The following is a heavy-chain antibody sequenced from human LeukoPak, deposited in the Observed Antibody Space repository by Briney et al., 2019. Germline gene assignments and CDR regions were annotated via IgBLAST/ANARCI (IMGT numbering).Heavy chain of an antibody. J-gene: IGHJ6*03. V-gene: IGHV1-24*01. CDR2: FDPEDGET. CDR3: ATVGAPKQWLAPEIYYMDV. Sequence: ASVKVSCKVSGHTLTELSMHWVRQAPGKGLEWMGGFDPEDGETIYAQKFQGRVTMTEDTSTDTAYMELSSLRSEDTAVYYCATVGAPKQWLAPEIYYMDVWGKGTTVTVSS. CDR1: GHTLTELS. D-gene: IGHD6-19*01.